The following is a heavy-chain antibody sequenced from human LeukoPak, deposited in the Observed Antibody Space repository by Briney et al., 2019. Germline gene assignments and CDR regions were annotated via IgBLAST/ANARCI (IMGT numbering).Heavy chain of an antibody. V-gene: IGHV4-38-2*01. CDR1: GYSISSGYY. J-gene: IGHJ4*02. D-gene: IGHD3-3*01. Sequence: SETLSLTCAVSGYSISSGYYWGWIRQPPGKGLEWIGSIYHSGSTYYNPSLKSRVTISVDTSKIQFSLKLSSVTAADTAAYYCARYSTGNFGYWGQGTLVTVSS. CDR3: ARYSTGNFGY. CDR2: IYHSGST.